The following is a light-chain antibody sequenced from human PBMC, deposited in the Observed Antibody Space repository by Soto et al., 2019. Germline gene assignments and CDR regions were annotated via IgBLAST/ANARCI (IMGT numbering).Light chain of an antibody. Sequence: EIVLTQSPGTLSLSPGERATLSCRASQTVAKNYLAWYQQQPGQAPRLLIYDASTRATGIPDRFTGSGSATDFTLTINRREPEDFAVYYCQQYASAPLTFGGGTKVEIK. CDR3: QQYASAPLT. CDR2: DAS. J-gene: IGKJ4*01. V-gene: IGKV3-20*01. CDR1: QTVAKNY.